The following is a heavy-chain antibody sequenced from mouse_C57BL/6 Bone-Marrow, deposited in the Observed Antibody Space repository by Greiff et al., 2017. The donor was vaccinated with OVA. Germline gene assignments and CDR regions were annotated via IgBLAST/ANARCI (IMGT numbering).Heavy chain of an antibody. CDR3: ARRYGNYYAMDY. J-gene: IGHJ4*01. D-gene: IGHD2-1*01. V-gene: IGHV5-17*01. Sequence: EVKLVESGGGLVKPGGSLKLSCAASGFTFSDYGMHWVRQAPEKGLEWVAYISSGSSTIYYADTVKGRFTISRDNAKNTLFLQMTSLRSEDTAMDYCARRYGNYYAMDYWGQGTSVTVSS. CDR2: ISSGSSTI. CDR1: GFTFSDYG.